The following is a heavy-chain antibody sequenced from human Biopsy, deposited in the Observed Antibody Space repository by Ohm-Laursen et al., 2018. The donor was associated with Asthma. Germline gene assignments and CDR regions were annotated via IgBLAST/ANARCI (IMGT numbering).Heavy chain of an antibody. Sequence: ASVKVSCKASAYTFIGYHLHWVRQAPGEGLKWMGRINPNGGATIYAQKFQGRVTMTRDTSISTAYMELSRLTSDDTAVYYCARVQKSPGDRWFDPWGQGTLVTVSS. D-gene: IGHD7-27*01. CDR3: ARVQKSPGDRWFDP. J-gene: IGHJ5*02. CDR2: INPNGGAT. CDR1: AYTFIGYH. V-gene: IGHV1-2*06.